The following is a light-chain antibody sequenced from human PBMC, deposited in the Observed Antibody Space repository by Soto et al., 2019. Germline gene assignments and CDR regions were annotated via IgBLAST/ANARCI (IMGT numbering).Light chain of an antibody. CDR2: GAS. J-gene: IGKJ4*01. V-gene: IGKV3-15*01. CDR1: QSVSSS. CDR3: QQYNNWPPPLT. Sequence: EIVMTQSPATLSVSPGERATLSCRASQSVSSSLAWYQQKPGQAPRLLIYGASTRATGIPARFSGSGSGTEFTLTISSLQSEDFAVYYCQQYNNWPPPLTFGGGTKLQIK.